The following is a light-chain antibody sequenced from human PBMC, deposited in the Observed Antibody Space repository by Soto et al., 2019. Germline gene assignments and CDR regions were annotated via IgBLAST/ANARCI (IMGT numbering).Light chain of an antibody. CDR3: QQYKNWPL. CDR2: GAS. CDR1: QSVRSH. J-gene: IGKJ5*01. Sequence: IVMTQSPDTLSVSPGEGVTLSFRASQSVRSHLAWYQQKPGQPPRLLIYGASTRATGIPARFSGSGFGTEFTLTISSLQSEDFAVYYCQQYKNWPLFGQGTRLEN. V-gene: IGKV3-15*01.